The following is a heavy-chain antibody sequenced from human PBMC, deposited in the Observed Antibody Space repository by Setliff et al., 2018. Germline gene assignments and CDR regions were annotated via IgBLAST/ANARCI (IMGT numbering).Heavy chain of an antibody. CDR1: AHIFKSYG. J-gene: IGHJ3*01. CDR3: AISTLSICSGGSCPNAFDV. V-gene: IGHV1-18*01. D-gene: IGHD2-15*01. CDR2: ISSYNDVT. Sequence: GASVKVSYKASAHIFKSYGISWVRQAPGQGLEWVGWISSYNDVTSYAQRFQGRVTLTTDTSTSAAYMELRTLRSDDTAVYYCAISTLSICSGGSCPNAFDVWGQGTMVTVSS.